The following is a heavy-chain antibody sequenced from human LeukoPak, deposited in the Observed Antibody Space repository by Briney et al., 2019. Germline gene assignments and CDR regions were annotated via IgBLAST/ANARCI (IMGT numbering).Heavy chain of an antibody. V-gene: IGHV3-30*18. D-gene: IGHD2-2*01. CDR2: ISYDGSNK. CDR3: AKDSSVVPAAPDY. J-gene: IGHJ4*02. Sequence: GGSLRLSCAASGFTFSSYGMHWVRQAPGKGLEWVAVISYDGSNKYYADSVKGRFTISRDNSKNTLYLQMNSLRAEDTAVYYCAKDSSVVPAAPDYWGQETLVTVSP. CDR1: GFTFSSYG.